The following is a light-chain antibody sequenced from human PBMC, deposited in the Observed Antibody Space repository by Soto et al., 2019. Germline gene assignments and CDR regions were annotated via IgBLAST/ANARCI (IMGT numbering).Light chain of an antibody. CDR2: DTS. V-gene: IGKV3-11*01. CDR3: QQYDNWPWT. Sequence: EIVLPQSTATLSLTPGERATLSFRASRSVSRYLAWYQQKPGQAPRLLIYDTSYRAAGIPDRFSGSGSGTDFTLTITSLQSEDFAVYYCQQYDNWPWTFGQGTKVDI. CDR1: RSVSRY. J-gene: IGKJ1*01.